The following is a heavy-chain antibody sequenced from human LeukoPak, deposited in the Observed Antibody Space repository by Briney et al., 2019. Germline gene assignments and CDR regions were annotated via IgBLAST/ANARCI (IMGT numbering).Heavy chain of an antibody. CDR2: IIPILGIA. D-gene: IGHD3-22*01. CDR1: GGTFSSYA. Sequence: GASVTVSCKASGGTFSSYAISWVRQAPGQGLEWMGRIIPILGIANYAQKFQGRVTITADKSTSTAYMELSSLRSEDTAVYYCARARRYYYDSSGYRPFDYWGQGTLVTVSS. CDR3: ARARRYYYDSSGYRPFDY. J-gene: IGHJ4*02. V-gene: IGHV1-69*04.